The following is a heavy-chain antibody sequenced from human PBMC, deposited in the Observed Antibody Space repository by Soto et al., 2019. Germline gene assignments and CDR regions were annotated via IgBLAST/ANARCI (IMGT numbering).Heavy chain of an antibody. D-gene: IGHD1-20*01. Sequence: GGSLRLSCAASGFTVSHKYMSWVRQARGKGLEWVAHIKRDGSETHYADSVKGRFTISRDNAKNSLYLQMNSLRVEDTAVYYFVRDGNNWKDFDYWGQGSLVTVSS. V-gene: IGHV3-7*01. CDR2: IKRDGSET. J-gene: IGHJ4*02. CDR1: GFTVSHKY. CDR3: VRDGNNWKDFDY.